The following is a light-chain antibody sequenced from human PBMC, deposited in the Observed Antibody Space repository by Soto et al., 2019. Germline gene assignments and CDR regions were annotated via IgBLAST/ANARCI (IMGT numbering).Light chain of an antibody. CDR2: EVS. Sequence: QSALTQPASVSGSPGQSITFSCTGTSSDVGAYNFVSWYQQHPGKAPKLIIFEVSNRPSGVSNRFSGSKSGNTASLTISGLQAEDEAHYYCPSYTRIGTLHLVFGGGTKLTVL. CDR3: PSYTRIGTLHLV. V-gene: IGLV2-14*01. J-gene: IGLJ2*01. CDR1: SSDVGAYNF.